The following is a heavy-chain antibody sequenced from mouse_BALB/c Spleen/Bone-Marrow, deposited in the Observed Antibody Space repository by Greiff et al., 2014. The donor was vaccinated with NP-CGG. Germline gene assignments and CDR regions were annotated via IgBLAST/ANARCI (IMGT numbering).Heavy chain of an antibody. CDR2: INPGSGGT. D-gene: IGHD3-3*01. CDR1: GYAFTNYL. V-gene: IGHV1-54*01. CDR3: ARRDGSYFDY. Sequence: QVHVKQSGAELVRPGTSVKVSCKASGYAFTNYLIEWVKQRPGQGLEWIGMINPGSGGTNYNEKFKGKATLTADKSSSTAYMQLSGLTSDDSAVYFCARRDGSYFDYWGQGTTLTVSS. J-gene: IGHJ2*01.